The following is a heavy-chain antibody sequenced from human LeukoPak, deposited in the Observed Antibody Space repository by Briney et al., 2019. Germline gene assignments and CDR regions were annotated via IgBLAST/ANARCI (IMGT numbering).Heavy chain of an antibody. CDR2: INHSGST. Sequence: PSETLSLTCAVYCGSFSGYYWSWIRQPPGKGLEWLGEINHSGSTNYNPSLKSRVTISVDTSKNQFSLKLSSVTAADTAVYYCARGPIFGVVRYFDPWGQGTLVTVSS. D-gene: IGHD3-3*01. J-gene: IGHJ5*02. V-gene: IGHV4-34*01. CDR1: CGSFSGYY. CDR3: ARGPIFGVVRYFDP.